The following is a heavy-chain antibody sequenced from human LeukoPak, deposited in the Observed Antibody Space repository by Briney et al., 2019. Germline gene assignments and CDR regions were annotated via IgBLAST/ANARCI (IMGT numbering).Heavy chain of an antibody. V-gene: IGHV3-21*01. J-gene: IGHJ4*02. CDR2: ISNIGTSI. CDR3: APEDTAMVEHLDFDY. Sequence: KTGGSLRLSCAASGFTVSNKYMTWVRQAPGKGLEWVSSISNIGTSIYYADSVKGRFTISRDNAKNSLYLQMDSLRAEDTAVYYCAPEDTAMVEHLDFDYWGQGTLVTVSS. CDR1: GFTVSNKY. D-gene: IGHD5-18*01.